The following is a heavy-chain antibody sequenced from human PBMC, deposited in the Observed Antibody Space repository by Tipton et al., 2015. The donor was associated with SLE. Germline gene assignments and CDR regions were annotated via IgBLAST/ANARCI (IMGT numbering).Heavy chain of an antibody. CDR2: INHSGST. D-gene: IGHD2-15*01. CDR3: ASCSGGSCYSY. V-gene: IGHV4-34*01. J-gene: IGHJ4*02. CDR1: GASFSGYY. Sequence: GLVKPSETLSLTCAVYGASFSGYYWSWIRQPPGKGLEWIGEINHSGSTNYNPSLKSRVTISVDTSKNQFSLKVSSVTAADTAVYYCASCSGGSCYSYWGQGTLVTVSS.